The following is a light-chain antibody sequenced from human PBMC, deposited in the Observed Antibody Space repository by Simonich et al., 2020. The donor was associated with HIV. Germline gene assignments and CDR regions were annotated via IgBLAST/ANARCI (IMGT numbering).Light chain of an antibody. V-gene: IGKV4-1*01. CDR3: QQYYSTPYT. CDR1: QSVLYSSNNKNY. Sequence: DIVMTQSPDSLAVSLGERATINCKSSQSVLYSSNNKNYLAWYQQKQGQPPKLLIYWASTRESGVPDRFSGSGSGTDFTLTISSLQAEDVAVYYCQQYYSTPYTFGQGTELEIK. J-gene: IGKJ2*01. CDR2: WAS.